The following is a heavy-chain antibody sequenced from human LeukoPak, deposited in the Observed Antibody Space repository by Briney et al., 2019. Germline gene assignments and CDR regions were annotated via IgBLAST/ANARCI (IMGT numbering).Heavy chain of an antibody. Sequence: SETLSLTCAVYGGSFSGYDWSWIRQPPGKGLEWIGEINHSGSTNYNPSLKRRVTISVHTSKYQFSLKLSSLTAADTAVYYCARSTVYFDAFDIWGQGTMVTVSS. D-gene: IGHD2/OR15-2a*01. CDR1: GGSFSGYD. V-gene: IGHV4-34*01. J-gene: IGHJ3*02. CDR2: INHSGST. CDR3: ARSTVYFDAFDI.